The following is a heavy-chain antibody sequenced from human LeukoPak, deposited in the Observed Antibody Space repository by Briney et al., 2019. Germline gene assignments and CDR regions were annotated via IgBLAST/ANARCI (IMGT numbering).Heavy chain of an antibody. CDR1: GYTFTGYY. CDR3: ARDLTCSGGACYSGDY. Sequence: ASVKVSCKASGYTFTGYYMHWVRQAPGQGLDWMGWINPNSGDTNYAQKFQGRATMTGDTSISTAYMELSRLRSDDTAVYCCARDLTCSGGACYSGDYWGQGTLVTVSS. V-gene: IGHV1-2*02. J-gene: IGHJ4*02. D-gene: IGHD2-15*01. CDR2: INPNSGDT.